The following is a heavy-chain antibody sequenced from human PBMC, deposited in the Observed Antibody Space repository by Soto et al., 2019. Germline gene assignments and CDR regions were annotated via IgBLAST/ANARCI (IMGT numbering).Heavy chain of an antibody. CDR2: IYSNGNT. V-gene: IGHV4-59*01. CDR3: ARLYYVSGRPLMDV. CDR1: GGSIRSYY. Sequence: QVQLQESGPGLVKPSETLPLTCAVSGGSIRSYYWTWVRQPPGKGLEWIGYIYSNGNTKYNPSLKSRVTISVDTPKNQFSLKVGSVNAADTAVYYCARLYYVSGRPLMDVWGQGTTVTVSS. J-gene: IGHJ6*02. D-gene: IGHD3-10*01.